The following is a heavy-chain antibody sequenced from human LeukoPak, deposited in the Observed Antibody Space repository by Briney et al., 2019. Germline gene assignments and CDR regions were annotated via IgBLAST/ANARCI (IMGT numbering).Heavy chain of an antibody. CDR2: INGDGSAT. CDR1: GFTFSGHW. V-gene: IGHV3-74*01. Sequence: GGSLRLSCAASGFTFSGHWMYWLRQAPGKGLAWVSRINGDGSATNYADSMEGRFTISRDNAKNSLYLQMNSLRAEDTAVYYCARALSYSYGSMDFWGQGTLVIVSS. D-gene: IGHD5-18*01. CDR3: ARALSYSYGSMDF. J-gene: IGHJ4*02.